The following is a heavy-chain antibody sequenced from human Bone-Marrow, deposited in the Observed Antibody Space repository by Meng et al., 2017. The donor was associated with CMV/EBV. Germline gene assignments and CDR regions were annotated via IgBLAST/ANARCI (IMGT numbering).Heavy chain of an antibody. Sequence: VSGKPSGYTFPGYDLHWVRQAPGQGLEWMGWINPNSGGTNYAQEFQGRVTMTTDTSISTVYMKLSRLTTDDTAVYYCAGGGWTFDPWGQGTLVTVSS. J-gene: IGHJ5*02. CDR1: GYTFPGYD. V-gene: IGHV1-2*02. D-gene: IGHD6-19*01. CDR2: INPNSGGT. CDR3: AGGGWTFDP.